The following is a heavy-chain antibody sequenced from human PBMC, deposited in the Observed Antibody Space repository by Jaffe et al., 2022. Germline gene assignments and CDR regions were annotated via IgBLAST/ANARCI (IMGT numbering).Heavy chain of an antibody. D-gene: IGHD1-20*01. CDR2: SRNKGNSYTT. CDR1: GFAFSDYY. J-gene: IGHJ4*02. V-gene: IGHV3-72*01. Sequence: EVQLVESGGGLVQPGGSLRLSCAVSGFAFSDYYMDWVRQAPGKGLEWVARSRNKGNSYTTEYAASVKGRFTISRDDSKSSLYLQMSSLKTEDTALYYCVRSGNNWPPILDSWGQGTLVTVSS. CDR3: VRSGNNWPPILDS.